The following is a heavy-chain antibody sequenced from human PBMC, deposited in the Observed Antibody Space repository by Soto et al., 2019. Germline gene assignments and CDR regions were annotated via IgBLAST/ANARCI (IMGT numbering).Heavy chain of an antibody. D-gene: IGHD6-13*01. CDR3: ARSFAVAAAGPFDY. CDR2: IYYSGST. CDR1: GGSISSGGNY. Sequence: QVQLQESGPGLVKPSQTLSLTCTVSGGSISSGGNYWSRIRQHPGKGLEWIGYIYYSGSTYYNPSLKSRVTISVDTSKNQFSLKLSSVTAADTAVYYCARSFAVAAAGPFDYWGQGTLVTVSS. J-gene: IGHJ4*02. V-gene: IGHV4-31*03.